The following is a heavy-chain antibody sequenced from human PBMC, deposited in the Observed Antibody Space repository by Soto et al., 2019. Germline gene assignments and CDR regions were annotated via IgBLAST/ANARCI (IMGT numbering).Heavy chain of an antibody. D-gene: IGHD5-12*01. J-gene: IGHJ4*02. CDR3: AGPSGYERRYFDY. Sequence: SETLSLTCTVSGGSISSYYWSWIRQPPGKGLEWIGYIYYSGSTNYNPSLKSRATISVDTSKNQFSLKLSSVTAADTAVYYCAGPSGYERRYFDYWGQGTLVTVSS. CDR2: IYYSGST. V-gene: IGHV4-59*01. CDR1: GGSISSYY.